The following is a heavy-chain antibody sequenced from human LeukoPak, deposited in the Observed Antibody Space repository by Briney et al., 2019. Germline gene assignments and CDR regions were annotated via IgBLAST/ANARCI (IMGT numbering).Heavy chain of an antibody. CDR1: GYTFTIYY. V-gene: IGHV1-46*01. D-gene: IGHD3-22*01. J-gene: IGHJ4*02. CDR3: AKTPYYYDSSGYTED. CDR2: INPSGGST. Sequence: ASVTVSCKASGYTFTIYYMHWVRQAPGQGLEWMGIINPSGGSTSYAQKFQGRVTMTRDTSTSTVYMELSSLRSEDTAVYYCAKTPYYYDSSGYTEDWGQGTLVTVSS.